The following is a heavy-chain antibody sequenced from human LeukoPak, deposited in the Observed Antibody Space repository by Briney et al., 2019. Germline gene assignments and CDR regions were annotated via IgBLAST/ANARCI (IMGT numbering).Heavy chain of an antibody. Sequence: GGSLRLSCAGSGFAFESFTMTWVRQAPGKGLEWVSLISDTGRDINYADSVRGRFTISRDNTKDSLFLQMDSLRVEDTAIYYCAKGLFSAYDKYLDSWGQGTLVTVSS. CDR1: GFAFESFT. CDR3: AKGLFSAYDKYLDS. CDR2: ISDTGRDI. D-gene: IGHD5-12*01. J-gene: IGHJ4*02. V-gene: IGHV3-21*04.